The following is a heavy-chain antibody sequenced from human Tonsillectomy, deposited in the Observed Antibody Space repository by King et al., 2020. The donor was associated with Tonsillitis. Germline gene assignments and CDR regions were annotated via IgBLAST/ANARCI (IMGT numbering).Heavy chain of an antibody. CDR1: GFSLSTSGMR. CDR3: TRGGSYRDWFDP. Sequence: VTLKEYGPALVKPTQTLTLTCTFSGFSLSTSGMRVSWIRQPPGKALEWLARIDWDEDKFYSTSLKTRLTISEDTSKNQVVLTMTNMDPVDTATYYCTRGGSYRDWFDPWGQGTLVTVSS. CDR2: IDWDEDK. V-gene: IGHV2-70*04. D-gene: IGHD1-26*01. J-gene: IGHJ5*02.